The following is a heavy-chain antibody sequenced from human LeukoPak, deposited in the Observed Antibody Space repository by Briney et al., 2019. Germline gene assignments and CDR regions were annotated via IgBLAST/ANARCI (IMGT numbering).Heavy chain of an antibody. CDR3: ARGTSSGYFQLYFDY. Sequence: GGSLRLSCVASGFTFNNYAMKWVRQAPGKGLEWVSVIYSGGSTYYADSVKGRFTISRDNSKNTLYLQMNSLRAEDTAVYYCARGTSSGYFQLYFDYWGQGTLVTVSS. CDR1: GFTFNNYA. V-gene: IGHV3-53*01. J-gene: IGHJ4*02. CDR2: IYSGGST. D-gene: IGHD3-22*01.